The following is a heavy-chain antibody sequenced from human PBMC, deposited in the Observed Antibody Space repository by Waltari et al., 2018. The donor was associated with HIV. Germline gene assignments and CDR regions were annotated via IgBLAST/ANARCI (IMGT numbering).Heavy chain of an antibody. D-gene: IGHD3-22*01. CDR2: FDPEDGET. V-gene: IGHV1-24*01. CDR1: GYPLTELS. J-gene: IGHJ3*02. CDR3: ATEGYYDSSGYPHGAFDI. Sequence: QVQLVQSGAEVKKPGASVKVSCKVSGYPLTELSMHWVRQAPGNGLEWMGGFDPEDGETIYAQKFQGRVTMTEDTSTDTAYMELSSLRSEDTAVYYCATEGYYDSSGYPHGAFDIWGQGTMVTVSS.